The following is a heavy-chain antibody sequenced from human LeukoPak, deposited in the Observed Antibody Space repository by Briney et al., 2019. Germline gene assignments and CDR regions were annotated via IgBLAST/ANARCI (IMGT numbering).Heavy chain of an antibody. CDR1: GFTFRSNA. D-gene: IGHD3-22*01. CDR3: ARRIGAITMIVAYYYYYGMDV. Sequence: GGSLRLSCADSGFTFRSNAMSWVRQAPGKGLEWVSVISAGGDGTYYADSVKGRFTISRDNAKNSLYLQMNSLRAEDTAVYYCARRIGAITMIVAYYYYYGMDVWGQGTTVTVSS. J-gene: IGHJ6*02. CDR2: ISAGGDGT. V-gene: IGHV3-23*01.